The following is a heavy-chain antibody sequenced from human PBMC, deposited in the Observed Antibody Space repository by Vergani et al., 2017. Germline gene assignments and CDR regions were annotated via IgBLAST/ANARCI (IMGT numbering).Heavy chain of an antibody. CDR3: ARHEWDSSSWSTYYYYYYGMDV. V-gene: IGHV5-10-1*01. CDR2: IDPSDSYT. J-gene: IGHJ6*02. CDR1: GYSFTSYW. D-gene: IGHD6-13*01. Sequence: EVQLVQSGAEVKKPGESLRISCKGSGYSFTSYWISWVRQMPGKGLEWMGRIDPSDSYTNYSPSFQGHVTISADKSISTAYLQWSSLKASDTAMYYCARHEWDSSSWSTYYYYYYGMDVWGQG.